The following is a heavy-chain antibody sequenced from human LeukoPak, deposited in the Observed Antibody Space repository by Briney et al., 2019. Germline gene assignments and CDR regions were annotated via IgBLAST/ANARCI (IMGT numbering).Heavy chain of an antibody. J-gene: IGHJ5*02. D-gene: IGHD6-25*01. CDR3: ARAYSSGARNWFDP. CDR2: VHISGST. V-gene: IGHV4-61*09. CDR1: GGSISSRSYC. Sequence: PSETLSLTCTVSGGSISSRSYCWSWIRQPAGKGLEWIGHVHISGSTNYNSSLKSRVTISVDTSKNQFSLKLSSVTAADTAVYYCARAYSSGARNWFDPWGQGTLVTVSS.